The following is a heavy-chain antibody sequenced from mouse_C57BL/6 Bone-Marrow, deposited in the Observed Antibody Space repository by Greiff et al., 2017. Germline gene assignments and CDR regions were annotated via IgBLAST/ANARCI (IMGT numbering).Heavy chain of an antibody. D-gene: IGHD3-3*01. V-gene: IGHV1-4*01. CDR3: ARWDREAMDY. CDR1: GYTFTSYT. Sequence: QVQLQQSGAELARPGASVKMSCKASGYTFTSYTMHWVKQRPGQGLEWIGYINPSSGYTKYNQKFKDKATLTADKSSSTAYMQLSSLTSEDSAVYYCARWDREAMDYWGQGTSVTVSS. CDR2: INPSSGYT. J-gene: IGHJ4*01.